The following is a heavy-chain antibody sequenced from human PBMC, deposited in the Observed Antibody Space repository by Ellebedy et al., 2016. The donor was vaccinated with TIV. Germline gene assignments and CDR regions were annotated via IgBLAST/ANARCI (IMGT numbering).Heavy chain of an antibody. J-gene: IGHJ3*02. CDR2: IYYSGRT. CDR3: ARGSHYIIEVVITSDAFDI. D-gene: IGHD3-22*01. Sequence: MPSETLSLTCTVSGGSIRSSSYYWGWIRQPPGKGLEWIGSIYYSGRTYYNPSLESRVTISGDTSRNQFSLKVTSVTAANTAVYYCARGSHYIIEVVITSDAFDIWGQGTMVTVSS. V-gene: IGHV4-39*02. CDR1: GGSIRSSSYY.